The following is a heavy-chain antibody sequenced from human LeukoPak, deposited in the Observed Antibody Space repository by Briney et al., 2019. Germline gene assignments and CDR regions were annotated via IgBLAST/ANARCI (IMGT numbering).Heavy chain of an antibody. Sequence: ASVKVSCKASGYTFTRYEINWVRQAPGQGLEWMGWISAYISKTNYAKKFQGRVTMTTDTSTSTAYMELRSLRIDDTAVYYCARDQYYDFWSGYPLGYYYMDVWGKGTTVTVSS. V-gene: IGHV1-18*01. CDR1: GYTFTRYE. J-gene: IGHJ6*03. D-gene: IGHD3-3*01. CDR2: ISAYISKT. CDR3: ARDQYYDFWSGYPLGYYYMDV.